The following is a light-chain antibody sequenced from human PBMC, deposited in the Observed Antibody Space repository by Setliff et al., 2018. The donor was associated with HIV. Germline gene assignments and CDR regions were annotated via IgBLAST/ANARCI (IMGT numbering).Light chain of an antibody. CDR3: QQFYTTPLT. CDR1: QSVLYSADNKNY. CDR2: WAS. V-gene: IGKV4-1*01. Sequence: DIVMTQSPDSLAVSLGERATINCRSSQSVLYSADNKNYIAWYQQKPGQPPKLLIYWASTRAFGVLDRFSGSGSGTDFTLTISSLRAEDVAVYYCQQFYTTPLTFGGGTRWIS. J-gene: IGKJ4*01.